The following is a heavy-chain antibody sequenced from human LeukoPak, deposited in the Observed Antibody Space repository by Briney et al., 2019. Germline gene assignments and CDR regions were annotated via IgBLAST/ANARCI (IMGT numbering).Heavy chain of an antibody. J-gene: IGHJ3*02. D-gene: IGHD3-22*01. CDR3: ARVKSYYYDTSDKDAFDI. CDR2: INPRGGST. Sequence: ASVKVSCKASGYTFTSHFMHWVRQAPGQGLEWMGIINPRGGSTSYTQKFQGRVTMTRDTSTSTVYMELSSLRSEDTAVYYCARVKSYYYDTSDKDAFDIWGQGTMVAVSS. CDR1: GYTFTSHF. V-gene: IGHV1-46*01.